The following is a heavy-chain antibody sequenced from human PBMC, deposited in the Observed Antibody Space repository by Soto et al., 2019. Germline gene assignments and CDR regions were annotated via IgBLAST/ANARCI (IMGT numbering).Heavy chain of an antibody. D-gene: IGHD6-13*01. CDR2: IYYSGST. CDR3: ARDRAYSSSWYSPYYYYGMDV. V-gene: IGHV4-59*01. Sequence: SETLSLTCAVHGGSFSGYYWSWIRQPPGKGLEWIGYIYYSGSTNYNPSLKSRVTISVDTSKNQFSLKLSSVTAADTAVYYCARDRAYSSSWYSPYYYYGMDVWGQGTTVTVSS. CDR1: GGSFSGYY. J-gene: IGHJ6*02.